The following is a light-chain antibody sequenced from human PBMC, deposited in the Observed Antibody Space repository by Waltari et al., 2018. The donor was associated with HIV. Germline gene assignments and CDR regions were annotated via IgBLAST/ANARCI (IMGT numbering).Light chain of an antibody. CDR2: AAS. V-gene: IGKV1-9*01. Sequence: DIQLPQSPSFLSTSVGDTVTITCRASQDISRYLAWYQKKPGKAPNLLIYAASTFHSGVPSRFSGSGAGTEFTLTISRLQPEDFATYYCQQLNSYPSFGGGTKVE. J-gene: IGKJ4*01. CDR1: QDISRY. CDR3: QQLNSYPS.